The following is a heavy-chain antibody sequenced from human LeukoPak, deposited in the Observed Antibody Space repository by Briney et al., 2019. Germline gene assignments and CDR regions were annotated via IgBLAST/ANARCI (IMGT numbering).Heavy chain of an antibody. J-gene: IGHJ6*02. CDR3: ARRNAMDV. V-gene: IGHV3-30*03. Sequence: GSLRLSCAASGFTFSSYGMHWVRQAPGKGLEWVAVISYDGSNKYYADSVKGRFTISRDDAKSSLYLQMNSLRAEDTAVYYCARRNAMDVWGQGTTVIVFS. CDR1: GFTFSSYG. CDR2: ISYDGSNK.